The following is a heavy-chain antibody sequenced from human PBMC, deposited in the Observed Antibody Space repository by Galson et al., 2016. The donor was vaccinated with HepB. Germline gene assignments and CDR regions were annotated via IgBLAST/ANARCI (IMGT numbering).Heavy chain of an antibody. J-gene: IGHJ4*02. D-gene: IGHD3-22*01. CDR1: GLTFSSYW. V-gene: IGHV3-74*01. CDR3: ARRSLVVGGASDY. Sequence: SLRLSCAASGLTFSSYWMHWVRQAPGKGLEWISHIKSDGRSTNYADSVKGRFIISRDNAMNTLYLQMNSLRAEDTAVYYCARRSLVVGGASDYWGQGTLVTVSS. CDR2: IKSDGRST.